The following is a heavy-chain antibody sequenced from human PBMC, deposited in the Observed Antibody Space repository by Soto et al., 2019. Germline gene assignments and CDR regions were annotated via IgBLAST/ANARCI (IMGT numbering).Heavy chain of an antibody. V-gene: IGHV3-23*01. Sequence: RRLSCAASGFTFGNYAMNWVRQAPGKGLEWISSISDPGTSTYYANSVKGRFSMSRDNSKNTLFLQMNRLRADDTAVYSCAKSLVTPSDAFDLWGRGTLVTVSS. CDR2: ISDPGTST. J-gene: IGHJ3*01. CDR3: AKSLVTPSDAFDL. CDR1: GFTFGNYA. D-gene: IGHD2-21*02.